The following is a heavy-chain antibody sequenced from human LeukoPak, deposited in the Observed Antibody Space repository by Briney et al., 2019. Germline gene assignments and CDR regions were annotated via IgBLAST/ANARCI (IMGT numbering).Heavy chain of an antibody. CDR3: ARDYYYDRCGYLYYFDY. D-gene: IGHD3-22*01. CDR2: IYSGGRT. Sequence: GGSLRLSCAASGFTFSTYAMSWVRQAPGKGLEWVSVIYSGGRTYYADSVKGRFTISRDNSKNTLYLQISSLRAEDTAVYYCARDYYYDRCGYLYYFDYGAQGTLVTVPS. J-gene: IGHJ4*02. CDR1: GFTFSTYA. V-gene: IGHV3-53*01.